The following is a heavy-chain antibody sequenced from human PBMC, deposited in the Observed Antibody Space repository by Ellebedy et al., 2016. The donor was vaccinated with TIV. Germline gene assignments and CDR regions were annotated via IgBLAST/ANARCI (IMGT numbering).Heavy chain of an antibody. CDR2: IIPIFGTA. V-gene: IGHV1-69*13. Sequence: ASVKVSXXASGGTFRSYTISWVRQAPGQGLEWMGGIIPIFGTANYAQKFQDRVTITADESTRTAYMELSSLRSEDTAVYYCARDFLRAPDGSESYNNWFDPWGQGTLVTVSS. CDR3: ARDFLRAPDGSESYNNWFDP. CDR1: GGTFRSYT. D-gene: IGHD3-10*01. J-gene: IGHJ5*02.